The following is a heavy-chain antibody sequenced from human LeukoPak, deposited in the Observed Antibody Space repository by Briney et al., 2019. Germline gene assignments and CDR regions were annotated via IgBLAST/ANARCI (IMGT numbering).Heavy chain of an antibody. J-gene: IGHJ4*02. CDR1: GYTFTYYY. CDR2: MNPNSGNT. CDR3: ARGSLSSGFYRFDY. V-gene: IGHV1-8*01. D-gene: IGHD6-19*01. Sequence: ASVKFSCPTSGYTFTYYYINWVRQATGQGLEWMGWMNPNSGNTDYAQKFQGRVIMTRNTSISTAYMELSRLGSADTAVYYCARGSLSSGFYRFDYWGRGALVTVSS.